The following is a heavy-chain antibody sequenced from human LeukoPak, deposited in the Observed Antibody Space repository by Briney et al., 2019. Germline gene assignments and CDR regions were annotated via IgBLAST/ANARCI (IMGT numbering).Heavy chain of an antibody. CDR3: ARSPPTYCSGGSCYYYGMDV. V-gene: IGHV4-59*08. Sequence: SETLSLTCTVSGGSIGGYYWSWIRQPPGKGLEWIGYIYYSGSTNYNPSLKSRVTISVDTSKNQFSLKLSSVTAADTAVYYCARSPPTYCSGGSCYYYGMDVWGQGTTVTVSS. CDR2: IYYSGST. D-gene: IGHD2-15*01. CDR1: GGSIGGYY. J-gene: IGHJ6*02.